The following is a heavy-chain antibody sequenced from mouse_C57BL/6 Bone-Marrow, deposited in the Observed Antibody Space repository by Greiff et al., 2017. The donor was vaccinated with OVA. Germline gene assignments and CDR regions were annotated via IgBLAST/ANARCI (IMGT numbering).Heavy chain of an antibody. D-gene: IGHD2-4*01. CDR2: ISSGGSYT. Sequence: EVKLQESGGDLVKPGGSLKLSCAASGFTFSSYGMSWVRQTPDKRLEWVATISSGGSYTYYPDSVKGRFTISRDNAKNTLYLQMSSLTSEDTAMYYCARQRGLRRFDYWGQGTTLTVSS. V-gene: IGHV5-6*01. CDR3: ARQRGLRRFDY. J-gene: IGHJ2*01. CDR1: GFTFSSYG.